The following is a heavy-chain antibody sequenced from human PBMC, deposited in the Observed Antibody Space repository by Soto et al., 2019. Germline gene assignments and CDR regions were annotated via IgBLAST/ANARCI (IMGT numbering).Heavy chain of an antibody. CDR3: VVRGSAFDI. J-gene: IGHJ3*02. D-gene: IGHD3-10*01. Sequence: GGSLRLSCSASGFSFRGDAVHWVRQAPGKGLEYISGITSDGEKSYYADSVKGSFTISRDNSKNSLYLQMKSLRPEDTAIYYCVVRGSAFDIWGQGTMVTVSS. V-gene: IGHV3-64D*08. CDR1: GFSFRGDA. CDR2: ITSDGEKS.